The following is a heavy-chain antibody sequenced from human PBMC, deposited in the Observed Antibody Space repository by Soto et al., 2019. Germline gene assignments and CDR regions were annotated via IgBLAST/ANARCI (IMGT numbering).Heavy chain of an antibody. CDR3: ARGLAVAGTYYYGMDV. V-gene: IGHV3-30-3*01. Sequence: GGSLRLSCAASGFTFSSYAMHWVRQAPGKGLEWVAVISYDGSNKYYADSVKGRFTISRDNSKNTLYLQMNSLRAEDTAVYYCARGLAVAGTYYYGMDVWGQGTTVTVSS. CDR2: ISYDGSNK. CDR1: GFTFSSYA. J-gene: IGHJ6*02. D-gene: IGHD6-19*01.